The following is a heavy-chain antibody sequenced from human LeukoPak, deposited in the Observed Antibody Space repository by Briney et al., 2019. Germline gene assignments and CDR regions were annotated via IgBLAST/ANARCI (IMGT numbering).Heavy chain of an antibody. CDR3: ARVKICGVSGGSCYGYYYGLDV. CDR1: GYTFTDYY. D-gene: IGHD2-15*01. CDR2: INPKSGGT. V-gene: IGHV1-2*04. Sequence: ASVNVSCKASGYTFTDYYIHWVRQAPGQGLEWMGWINPKSGGTNYAQKFQGWVTMTRDTSISTAYMDLSRLRSDDTAVYYCARVKICGVSGGSCYGYYYGLDVWGQGTPVTVSS. J-gene: IGHJ6*02.